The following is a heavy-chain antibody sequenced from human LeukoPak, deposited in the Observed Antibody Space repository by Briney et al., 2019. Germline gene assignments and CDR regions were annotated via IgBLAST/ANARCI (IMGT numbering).Heavy chain of an antibody. D-gene: IGHD1-26*01. V-gene: IGHV3-23*01. CDR2: ISDSGGST. J-gene: IGHJ4*02. CDR3: TNWDH. CDR1: GFSFSRYA. Sequence: PGGSLRLSCAASGFSFSRYAMDWVRQAPGKGLEWVSDISDSGGSTYYADSVKGRFTISRDSSKNTLYLQMNSLRADDTAVYYCTNWDHWGQGTLVTVSS.